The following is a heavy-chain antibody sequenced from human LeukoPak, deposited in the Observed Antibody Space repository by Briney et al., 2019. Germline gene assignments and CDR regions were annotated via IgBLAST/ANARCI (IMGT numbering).Heavy chain of an antibody. CDR1: GYTFTSYD. D-gene: IGHD2-15*01. Sequence: ASVKVSCKASGYTFTSYDINWVRQATGQGLELMGWMNPNSGNTGYAQKFQGRVTMTRNTSISTAYMELSSLRSEDTAVYYCAKDRRPYCSGGSCYFIGVYWGQGTLVTVSS. CDR2: MNPNSGNT. CDR3: AKDRRPYCSGGSCYFIGVY. J-gene: IGHJ4*02. V-gene: IGHV1-8*01.